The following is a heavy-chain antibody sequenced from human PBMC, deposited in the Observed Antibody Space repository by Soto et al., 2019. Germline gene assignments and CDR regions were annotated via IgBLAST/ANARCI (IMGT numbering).Heavy chain of an antibody. J-gene: IGHJ4*02. D-gene: IGHD5-18*01. CDR1: GFTFSNYA. CDR2: ISDRGGST. V-gene: IGHV3-23*01. Sequence: LRLSCAASGFTFSNYAVSWVRQSPGRGLEWVASISDRGGSTKYADSVNGRFTISRDNSRNTLFLQMDTLRAEDTAVYYCARLPYSYVSLYFFDFWGQGTLVTVXS. CDR3: ARLPYSYVSLYFFDF.